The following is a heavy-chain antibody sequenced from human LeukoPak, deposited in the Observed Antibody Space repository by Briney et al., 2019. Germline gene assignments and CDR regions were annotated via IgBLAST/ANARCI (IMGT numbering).Heavy chain of an antibody. Sequence: SETLPLTCTVSGGSISSSSYYWGWIRQPPGKGLEWIGSIYYSGSTYYNPSLKSRVTISVDTSKNQFSLKLSSVTAADTAVYYCARFLGNWFDPWGQGTLVTVSS. D-gene: IGHD3-3*01. CDR3: ARFLGNWFDP. CDR1: GGSISSSSYY. J-gene: IGHJ5*02. V-gene: IGHV4-39*07. CDR2: IYYSGST.